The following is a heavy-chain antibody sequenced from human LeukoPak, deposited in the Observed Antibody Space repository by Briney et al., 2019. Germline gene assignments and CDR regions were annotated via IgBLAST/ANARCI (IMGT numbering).Heavy chain of an antibody. J-gene: IGHJ4*02. CDR1: GFTFSSYS. D-gene: IGHD6-13*01. CDR2: ISSSSSHI. Sequence: GGSLRLSCAASGFTFSSYSMNWVRQAPGKGLEWVSSISSSSSHIYYADSVKGRFTISRDNAKNSLYLQMNSLRAEDTAVYYCARLAAAGTFDYWGQGTLVTVSS. V-gene: IGHV3-21*01. CDR3: ARLAAAGTFDY.